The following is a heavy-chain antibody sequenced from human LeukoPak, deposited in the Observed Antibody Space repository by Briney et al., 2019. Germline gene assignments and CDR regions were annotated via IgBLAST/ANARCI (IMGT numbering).Heavy chain of an antibody. D-gene: IGHD3-9*01. CDR3: ARETYFRYGMDV. Sequence: SETLSLTCTVSGGSISSYYWSWIRQPPGKGLEWIGYIYYSGSTNYNPSLKSRVTISVDTSKNQFSLKLSSVTAADTAVYYCARETYFRYGMDVWGQGTTVTVSS. V-gene: IGHV4-59*01. CDR1: GGSISSYY. CDR2: IYYSGST. J-gene: IGHJ6*02.